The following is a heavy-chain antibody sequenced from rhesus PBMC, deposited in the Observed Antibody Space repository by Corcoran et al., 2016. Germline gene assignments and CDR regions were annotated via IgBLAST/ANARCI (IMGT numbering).Heavy chain of an antibody. J-gene: IGHJ3*01. CDR3: ASYDSGYYEDAFDF. Sequence: QLQLQESGPGLVKPSETLSVTCAVSGGSISSSYWSWIRQAPGKGLEWIGYIYGIGGSTNYNPSLKSRVTLSVDTSKNQLSLKLSSVTAADTAVYYCASYDSGYYEDAFDFWGQGLRVTVSS. CDR1: GGSISSSY. CDR2: IYGIGGST. V-gene: IGHV4-169*02. D-gene: IGHD3-28*01.